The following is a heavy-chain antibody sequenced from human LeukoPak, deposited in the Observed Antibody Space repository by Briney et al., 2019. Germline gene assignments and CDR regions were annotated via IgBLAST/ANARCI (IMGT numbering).Heavy chain of an antibody. D-gene: IGHD3-10*01. CDR1: GFTFSSYG. Sequence: SGGSLRLSCAASGFTFSSYGMHWVRQAPGKGLEWVAVISYDGSNKYYADSVKGRFTISRDNSKNTLYLQMNSLRAEDTAVYCCARGGPGRAVRGVKAIHMDVWGKGTTVTVSS. V-gene: IGHV3-30*03. J-gene: IGHJ6*03. CDR3: ARGGPGRAVRGVKAIHMDV. CDR2: ISYDGSNK.